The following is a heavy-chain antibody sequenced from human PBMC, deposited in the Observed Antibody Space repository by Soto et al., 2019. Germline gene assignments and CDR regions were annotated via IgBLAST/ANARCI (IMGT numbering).Heavy chain of an antibody. D-gene: IGHD3-3*01. CDR3: ARGSGYNGFDF. CDR2: INSDGSST. Sequence: EVQLVESGGGLVQPRGSLRLSCAASGFTFSSFWMHWVRQAPGKGLVWVSRINSDGSSTIYADSVKGRFTFSRDNAKNTLYLQMNSLRAEDTAVYYCARGSGYNGFDFCGQGTLVTVSS. V-gene: IGHV3-74*01. J-gene: IGHJ4*02. CDR1: GFTFSSFW.